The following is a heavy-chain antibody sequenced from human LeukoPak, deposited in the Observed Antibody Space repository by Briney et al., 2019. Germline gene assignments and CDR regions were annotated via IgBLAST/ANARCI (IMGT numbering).Heavy chain of an antibody. D-gene: IGHD6-25*01. Sequence: PGGSLRLSCAASGFTFSSFSKTWVRQAPGKGLEWVSSIIVSGTTYYADSVKGRFTISRDSFRGTLFLQMDSLRVEDTAVYFCAKGSVGNADFASWGQGALVTVSS. CDR2: IIVSGTT. CDR3: AKGSVGNADFAS. J-gene: IGHJ4*02. V-gene: IGHV3-23*01. CDR1: GFTFSSFS.